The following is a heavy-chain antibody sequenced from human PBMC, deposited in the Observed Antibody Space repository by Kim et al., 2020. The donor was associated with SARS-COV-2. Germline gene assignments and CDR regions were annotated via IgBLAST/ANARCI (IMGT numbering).Heavy chain of an antibody. Sequence: KKRITIHPDTSKNQFSLQLNSVTPEDTAVYYCARDRMDAAGTAYYFDYWGQGTLVTVSS. J-gene: IGHJ4*02. CDR3: ARDRMDAAGTAYYFDY. D-gene: IGHD6-13*01. V-gene: IGHV6-1*01.